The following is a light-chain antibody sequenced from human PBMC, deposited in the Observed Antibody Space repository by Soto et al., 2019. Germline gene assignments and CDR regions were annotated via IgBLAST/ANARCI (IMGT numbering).Light chain of an antibody. CDR2: AAS. CDR1: QGINIF. CDR3: QQRNSYPRT. J-gene: IGKJ2*01. Sequence: DIQLTQSPSFLSASVGDRVTITCRASQGINIFLAWFQQKPGKAPNLLISAASTLQSGVPSRFSGGGSETEFTLTITSLQPEDSATYYCQQRNSYPRTFGQGTKVDIK. V-gene: IGKV1-9*01.